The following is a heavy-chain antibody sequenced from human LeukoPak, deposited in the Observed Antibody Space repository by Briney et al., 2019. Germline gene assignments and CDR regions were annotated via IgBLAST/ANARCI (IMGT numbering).Heavy chain of an antibody. CDR3: VREGPIRFLEQIDY. Sequence: SETLSLTCTVSGGSISSSSYYWGWIRQPPGKGLEWIGSIYNTGSTSYNPSLESRVTISLDLSKNQFSLRLSSVTAADTALYYCVREGPIRFLEQIDYWGQGTLVTVSS. J-gene: IGHJ4*02. V-gene: IGHV4-39*07. CDR2: IYNTGST. CDR1: GGSISSSSYY. D-gene: IGHD3-3*01.